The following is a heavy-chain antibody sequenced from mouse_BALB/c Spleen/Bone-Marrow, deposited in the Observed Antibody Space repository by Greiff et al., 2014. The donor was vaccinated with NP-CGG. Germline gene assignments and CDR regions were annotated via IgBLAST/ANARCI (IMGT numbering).Heavy chain of an antibody. J-gene: IGHJ1*01. Sequence: QVQLQQSGSVLVRPGASVKLSCKASGYTFTSSWMHWGKQRPGQGLEWIGDIHPNSGNTNYNEKFRGKATLTVDTYSNTAYVDLSSLTSEDSAVYYCARSYRFWYFDVWGAGTTVTVSS. V-gene: IGHV1S130*01. CDR1: GYTFTSSW. D-gene: IGHD2-14*01. CDR2: IHPNSGNT. CDR3: ARSYRFWYFDV.